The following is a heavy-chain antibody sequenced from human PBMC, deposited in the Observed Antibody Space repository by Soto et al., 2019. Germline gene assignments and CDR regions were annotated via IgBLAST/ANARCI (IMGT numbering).Heavy chain of an antibody. V-gene: IGHV4-34*01. CDR1: GGSFSGYY. J-gene: IGHJ5*02. D-gene: IGHD2-2*01. CDR3: ARANIVVVPDSILLYNWFDP. CDR2: INHSGST. Sequence: QVQLQQWGAGLLKPSETLSLTCAVYGGSFSGYYWSWIRQPPGKGLEWFGEINHSGSTNYNPSLKRRVTISVDTSKNQVSLKLSSVTAAYTAVYYCARANIVVVPDSILLYNWFDPWGQGTLVTVS.